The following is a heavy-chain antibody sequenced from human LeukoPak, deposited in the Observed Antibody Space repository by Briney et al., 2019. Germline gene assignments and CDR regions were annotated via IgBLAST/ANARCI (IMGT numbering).Heavy chain of an antibody. V-gene: IGHV3-21*01. J-gene: IGHJ4*02. CDR1: GFTFSRYS. Sequence: GGSLRLSRAASGFTFSRYSMNWVRQAPGKGLEWVSSISISSSYIYYADSVKGRFTISRDNAKNSLYLQMNSLRAEDTAVYYCARAVVAATVYFDYWGQGTLVTVSS. CDR2: ISISSSYI. D-gene: IGHD2-15*01. CDR3: ARAVVAATVYFDY.